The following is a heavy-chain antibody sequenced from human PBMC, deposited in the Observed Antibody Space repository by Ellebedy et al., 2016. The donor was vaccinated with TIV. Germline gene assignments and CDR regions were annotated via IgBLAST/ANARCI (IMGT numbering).Heavy chain of an antibody. D-gene: IGHD3-10*01. CDR2: ISNSGTHI. V-gene: IGHV3-21*01. CDR3: ARESWELA. CDR1: GFTVSTNY. J-gene: IGHJ5*02. Sequence: GESLKISCAASGFTVSTNYITWVRQSPGMGLEWVSSISNSGTHIYYADSVKGRFTISRDNAKNSLYLQMNSLRAEDTAVYYCARESWELAWGQGTLVTVSS.